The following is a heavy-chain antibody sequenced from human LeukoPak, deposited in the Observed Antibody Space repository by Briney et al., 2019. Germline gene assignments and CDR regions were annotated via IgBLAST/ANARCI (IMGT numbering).Heavy chain of an antibody. CDR1: GGSFSGYY. V-gene: IGHV4-59*10. J-gene: IGHJ6*03. CDR2: ITYSGST. Sequence: SETLSLTCAVYGGSFSGYYWSWIRQPAGKGLEWIGRITYSGSTKYNPSLKSRVTISLDTSRNQFSLKLSSVTAADTAVYYCARGKGYSSSWYYYYYYMDVWGKGTTVTVSS. D-gene: IGHD6-13*01. CDR3: ARGKGYSSSWYYYYYYMDV.